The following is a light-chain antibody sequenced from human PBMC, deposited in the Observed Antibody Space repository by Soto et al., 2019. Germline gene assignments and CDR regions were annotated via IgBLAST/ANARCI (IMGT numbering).Light chain of an antibody. J-gene: IGKJ2*01. V-gene: IGKV4-1*01. CDR2: WAS. CDR3: TYT. Sequence: IVMTQSPDSLAVSLGERTTINCTSSQSVLYSSNNKNYLAWYQQNPGQPPQLLIYWASTRESGVPDRFSGSGSGTDFALNISSLPAEDLAVYSTTYTFGQGTKLEIK. CDR1: QSVLYSSNNKNY.